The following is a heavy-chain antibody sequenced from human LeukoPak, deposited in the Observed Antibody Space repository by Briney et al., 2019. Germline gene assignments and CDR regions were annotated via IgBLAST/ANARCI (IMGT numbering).Heavy chain of an antibody. CDR1: GFTFSSYA. V-gene: IGHV3-23*01. J-gene: IGHJ4*02. CDR3: AKDATVLLWFGELLSDY. Sequence: GGSLRLSCAASGFTFSSYAMSWVRQAPGKGLEWVSAISGSGGSTYYADSVKGRFTISRDNYKNTLYLQMNSLRAEDTAVYYCAKDATVLLWFGELLSDYWGQGTLVTVSS. D-gene: IGHD3-10*01. CDR2: ISGSGGST.